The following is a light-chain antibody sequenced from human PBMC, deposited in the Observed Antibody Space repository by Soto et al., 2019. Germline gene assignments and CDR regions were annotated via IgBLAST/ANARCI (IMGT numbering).Light chain of an antibody. CDR3: FSFTTNTTHA. J-gene: IGLJ1*01. Sequence: HSARAQPAPVSGSAGRSITISCTGTSGDVGAYTFVSWXQHHPGRAPKLTIYDVTIRPSGGSNPFSCSKSGSTAYLTISGLQVEEDAEYLCFSFTTNTTHASGTGTKVTVL. CDR2: DVT. V-gene: IGLV2-14*03. CDR1: SGDVGAYTF.